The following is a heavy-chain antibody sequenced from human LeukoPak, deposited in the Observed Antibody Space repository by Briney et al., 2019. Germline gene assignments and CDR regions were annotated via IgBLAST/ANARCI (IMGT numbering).Heavy chain of an antibody. CDR2: LVYDARS. CDR1: GFPFSSYG. J-gene: IGHJ4*02. V-gene: IGHV3-33*01. D-gene: IGHD6-19*01. CDR3: ARDLSAAFDF. Sequence: GGSLRLSCAASGFPFSSYGMHWVRQAPGKGLEWVARLVYDARSDYANSVRGRFSISRDDSKNTLFLDMSNLRVEDTALYYCARDLSAAFDFWGQGVLVTVSS.